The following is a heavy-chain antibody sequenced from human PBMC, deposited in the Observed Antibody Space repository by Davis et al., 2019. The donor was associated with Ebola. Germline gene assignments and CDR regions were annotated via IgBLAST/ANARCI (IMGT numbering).Heavy chain of an antibody. J-gene: IGHJ4*02. CDR2: ISWDGGST. CDR1: GFTFDDYT. D-gene: IGHD4-17*01. V-gene: IGHV3-43*01. Sequence: GESLKISCAASGFTFDDYTMYWVRQAPGKGLEWVSLISWDGGSTYYGDSVKGRFTISRDNAKNSVFLQMNSLRAEDTAVYYCASHDYGDYAGPDYWGQGTLVTVSS. CDR3: ASHDYGDYAGPDY.